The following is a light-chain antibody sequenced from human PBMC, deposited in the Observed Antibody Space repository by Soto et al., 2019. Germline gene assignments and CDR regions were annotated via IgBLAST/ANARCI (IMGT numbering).Light chain of an antibody. J-gene: IGLJ3*02. Sequence: QSALTQPASVSGSPGQSITISCTGTSSDVGGYNYVSWYQQHPGKAPKLMIFEVNNRPSGVSNRFSGSKSANTASLTISGLQAEDEAEYYCCSYAGGNTWVFGGGTKVTVL. CDR3: CSYAGGNTWV. CDR1: SSDVGGYNY. CDR2: EVN. V-gene: IGLV2-23*02.